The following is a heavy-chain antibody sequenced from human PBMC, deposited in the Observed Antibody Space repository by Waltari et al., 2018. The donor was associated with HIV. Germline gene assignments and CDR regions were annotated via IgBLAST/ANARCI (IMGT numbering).Heavy chain of an antibody. V-gene: IGHV4-34*01. CDR2: INQSGSI. Sequence: QVQLQQWGPRLLKPSETLSLTCAVYGGSFSGYYWRWIRQPPGKGLEWVGEINQSGSINYNPSLKSRFTISVETSKNQFSRKLSSGTAAETAVYYCARPRTGAVVDRYVELWGRGTLVTVSS. CDR1: GGSFSGYY. J-gene: IGHJ2*01. D-gene: IGHD2-2*01. CDR3: ARPRTGAVVDRYVEL.